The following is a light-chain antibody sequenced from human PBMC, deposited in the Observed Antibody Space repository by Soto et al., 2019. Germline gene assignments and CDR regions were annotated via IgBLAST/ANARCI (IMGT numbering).Light chain of an antibody. V-gene: IGKV3-15*01. CDR3: QPYTNWPPIT. CDR2: GSS. Sequence: EILLTQSQATLPLSPGERATLSCRASQSVGGNLAWFQQKPGQAPRLLIYGSSTRATGVPARFSGSGSGADFTLTISNLQSEDFAVYYCQPYTNWPPITFGQGTRLEIK. CDR1: QSVGGN. J-gene: IGKJ5*01.